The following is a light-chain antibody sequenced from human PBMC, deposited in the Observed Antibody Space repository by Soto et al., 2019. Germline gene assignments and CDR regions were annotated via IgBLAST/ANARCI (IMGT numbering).Light chain of an antibody. V-gene: IGLV1-40*01. J-gene: IGLJ3*02. Sequence: QSVLTQPPSVSGAPGQRVTISCTGSSSNIGAGYDVHWYQQLPGTAPKLLIQGNSNRPSGVPDRFSGSKSGTSASLAITGFQVEDGADYSCQSYDSSLSGWVFGGGTKLTVL. CDR1: SSNIGAGYD. CDR3: QSYDSSLSGWV. CDR2: GNS.